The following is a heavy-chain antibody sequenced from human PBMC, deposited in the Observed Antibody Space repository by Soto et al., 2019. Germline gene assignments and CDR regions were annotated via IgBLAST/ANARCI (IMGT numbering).Heavy chain of an antibody. J-gene: IGHJ4*02. Sequence: QVQLQQWGAGLLKPSETLSLTCAVYGGSFSGYYWSWIRQPPGKGLAWIGEINHSGSTNYNPSLKSRVTISVDTSKNQCSLKLSSVTAADTAVYYCARATRSYTLFDYWGQGTLVTVSS. CDR1: GGSFSGYY. D-gene: IGHD3-10*01. V-gene: IGHV4-34*01. CDR2: INHSGST. CDR3: ARATRSYTLFDY.